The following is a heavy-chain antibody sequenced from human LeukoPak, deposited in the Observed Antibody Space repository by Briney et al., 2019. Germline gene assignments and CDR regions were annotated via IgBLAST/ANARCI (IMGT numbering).Heavy chain of an antibody. Sequence: GGSLRLSCAASGFTFSSYAMSWARQAPGKGLEWVSAISGSGGSTYYADSVKGRFTISRDNSENTLCLQMNSLRAEDTAVYYCAKVAVKRSYYYDSSGYYAYWGQGTLVTVSS. V-gene: IGHV3-23*01. D-gene: IGHD3-22*01. CDR3: AKVAVKRSYYYDSSGYYAY. CDR1: GFTFSSYA. J-gene: IGHJ4*02. CDR2: ISGSGGST.